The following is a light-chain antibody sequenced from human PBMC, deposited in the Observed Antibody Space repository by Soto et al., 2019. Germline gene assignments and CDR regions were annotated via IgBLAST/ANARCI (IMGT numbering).Light chain of an antibody. CDR3: QQYNNLRRT. V-gene: IGKV3-15*01. J-gene: IGKJ1*01. CDR1: QSVSSD. Sequence: EIVRTQSPATLSVSPGERATLSCRASQSVSSDLAWYHQKPGQAPRLLIYSATTRATGIPYRFSGSGSGTEFTLTINSLQSEDFAVYYWQQYNNLRRTFGQWTKVESK. CDR2: SAT.